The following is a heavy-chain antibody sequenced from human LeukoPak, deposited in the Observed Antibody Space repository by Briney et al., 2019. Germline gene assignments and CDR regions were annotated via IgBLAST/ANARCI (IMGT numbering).Heavy chain of an antibody. CDR3: ASEVVVDAFDI. Sequence: HPGGSLRLSCAASGFTFSSYWMHWVRQAPGKGLEWVAVISYDGSNKYYADSVKGRFTISRDNSKNTLYLQMNSLRAEDTAVYYCASEVVVDAFDIWGQGTMVTVSS. D-gene: IGHD2-15*01. CDR1: GFTFSSYW. V-gene: IGHV3-30*03. CDR2: ISYDGSNK. J-gene: IGHJ3*02.